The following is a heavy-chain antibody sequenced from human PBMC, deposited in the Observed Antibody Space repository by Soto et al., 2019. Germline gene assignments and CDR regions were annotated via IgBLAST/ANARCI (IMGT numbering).Heavy chain of an antibody. Sequence: PSETMSLTCTVCGGSSSSGDYYWSWIRQPPGKGLEWIGYIYYSGSTYYNPSLKSRVTISVDTSKNQFSLKLSSVTAADTAVYYCARVRVPYCSSTSCYGGWFDPWGQGTLVTVSS. J-gene: IGHJ5*02. CDR2: IYYSGST. D-gene: IGHD2-2*01. CDR3: ARVRVPYCSSTSCYGGWFDP. CDR1: GGSSSSGDYY. V-gene: IGHV4-30-4*01.